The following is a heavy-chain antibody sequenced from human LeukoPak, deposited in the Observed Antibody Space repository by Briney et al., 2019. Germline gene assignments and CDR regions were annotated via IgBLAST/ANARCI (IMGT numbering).Heavy chain of an antibody. J-gene: IGHJ4*02. CDR3: ARDDASYYYDTSGYCWYY. CDR1: GGSISSNSYY. CDR2: IYYSGST. Sequence: SETLSFTCTVSGGSISSNSYYWGWIRQSPGKGLEWIGSIYYSGSTYYNPSLKSRVTISVDTSKNYFSLKLSSVTAADTAVYYCARDDASYYYDTSGYCWYYWGQGTLVTVSS. D-gene: IGHD3-22*01. V-gene: IGHV4-39*07.